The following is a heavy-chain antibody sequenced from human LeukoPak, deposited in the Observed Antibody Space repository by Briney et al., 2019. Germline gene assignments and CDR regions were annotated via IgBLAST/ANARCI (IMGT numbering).Heavy chain of an antibody. D-gene: IGHD3-10*01. V-gene: IGHV1-2*02. Sequence: GASVKVSCKASGYTFTGYCMHWVRQAPGQGLEWMGWINPNSGGTNYAQKFQGRVTMTRDTSISTAYMEPSRLRSDDTAVYYCAREDGGSGSYRFDPWGQGTLVTVSS. CDR2: INPNSGGT. CDR1: GYTFTGYC. CDR3: AREDGGSGSYRFDP. J-gene: IGHJ5*02.